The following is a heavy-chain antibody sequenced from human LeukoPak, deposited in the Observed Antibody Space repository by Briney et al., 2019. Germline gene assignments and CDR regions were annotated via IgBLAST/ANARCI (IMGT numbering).Heavy chain of an antibody. D-gene: IGHD5-24*01. CDR2: INHSGST. V-gene: IGHV4-34*01. CDR1: GGSFSGYY. CDR3: TRITIHGNSDY. Sequence: PSETLSLTCAVYGGSFSGYYWSWIRQPPGKGLEWIGEINHSGSTNYNPSLKSRVTISVDTSKNQFSLKLDSVTAADTAMYYCTRITIHGNSDYWGQGTLVTVSS. J-gene: IGHJ4*02.